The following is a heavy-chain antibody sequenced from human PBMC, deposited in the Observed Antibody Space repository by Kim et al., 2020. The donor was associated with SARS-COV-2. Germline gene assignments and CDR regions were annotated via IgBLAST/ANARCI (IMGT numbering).Heavy chain of an antibody. Sequence: GGSLRLSCAASGFTFNNAWMSWVRQAPGKGLEWVGRIKSKTDGGTTDYAAPVKGRFTISRDDSKNTLYLQMNSLKTEDTAVYYCTTGYCSSTSCYGRHYGMDGWGKGTSVTV. CDR3: TTGYCSSTSCYGRHYGMDG. CDR2: IKSKTDGGTT. J-gene: IGHJ6*04. CDR1: GFTFNNAW. D-gene: IGHD2-2*01. V-gene: IGHV3-15*01.